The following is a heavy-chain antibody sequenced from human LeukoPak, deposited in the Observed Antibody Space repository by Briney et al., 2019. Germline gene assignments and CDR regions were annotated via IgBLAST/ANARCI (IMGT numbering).Heavy chain of an antibody. Sequence: HPGGSLRLSCAASGFTFSSYGMHWVRQAPGKGLEWVAVIWYDGSNKYYADSVKGRFTIPRDNSKNTLYLQMNSLRAEDTAVYYCAKDRVPGGYYDFRSGYYSDFDYWGQGTLVTVSS. CDR1: GFTFSSYG. J-gene: IGHJ4*02. V-gene: IGHV3-33*06. CDR3: AKDRVPGGYYDFRSGYYSDFDY. D-gene: IGHD3-3*01. CDR2: IWYDGSNK.